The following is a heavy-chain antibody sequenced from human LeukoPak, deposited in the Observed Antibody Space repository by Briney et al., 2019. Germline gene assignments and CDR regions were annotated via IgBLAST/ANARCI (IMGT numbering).Heavy chain of an antibody. V-gene: IGHV3-53*01. CDR1: GFTVSSNY. CDR3: ARDYGIDY. D-gene: IGHD4-17*01. J-gene: IGHJ4*02. Sequence: GGSLRLSCAASGFTVSSNYMSWVRQAPGKGLEWVSAISDSGGSTYYADSVRGRFTISRDNSKNTLYLQMYSLRAEDTAIYYCARDYGIDYWGQGTLVTVSS. CDR2: SDSGGST.